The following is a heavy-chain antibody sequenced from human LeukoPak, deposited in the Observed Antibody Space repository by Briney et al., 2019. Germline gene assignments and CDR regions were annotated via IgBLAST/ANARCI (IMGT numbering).Heavy chain of an antibody. CDR1: GGSISSSNW. V-gene: IGHV4-4*02. J-gene: IGHJ4*02. Sequence: PSGTLSLTCAVSGGSISSSNWWSWVRQPPGQGLEWIGEIYHSGSTNYNPSLKSRVTISVDKSNNQFSLKLSSVTAADTAVYYCARTAYSGGSCFDYWGQGTLVTVSS. D-gene: IGHD2-15*01. CDR3: ARTAYSGGSCFDY. CDR2: IYHSGST.